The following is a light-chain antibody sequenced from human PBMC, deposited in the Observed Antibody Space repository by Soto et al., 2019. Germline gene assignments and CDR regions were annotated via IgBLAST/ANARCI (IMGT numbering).Light chain of an antibody. J-gene: IGLJ1*01. CDR2: DDD. CDR3: GSWDSSLSAYV. V-gene: IGLV1-51*01. Sequence: QSVLTQPPSVSAAPGQKVTMSGSGSSSNIGGNSVSWYQQLPGTAPKLLIYDDDKRPSGIPDRFSGSKSGTSATLGITGFRTGDEADYYCGSWDSSLSAYVFGTGTKVTVL. CDR1: SSNIGGNS.